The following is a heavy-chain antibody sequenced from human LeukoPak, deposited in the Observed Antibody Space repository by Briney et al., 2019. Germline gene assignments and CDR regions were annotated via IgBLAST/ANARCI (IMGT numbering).Heavy chain of an antibody. CDR2: IYHSGST. CDR3: ARDSRRGYYAFDI. D-gene: IGHD3-22*01. Sequence: PSETLSLTCTVSGYSISSGYYWGWIRQPPGKGLEWSGSIYHSGSTYYNPSIKSRVTISADTSKNQFSLKLSCVTAADTAVYYCARDSRRGYYAFDIWGQGTMVTVSS. CDR1: GYSISSGYY. V-gene: IGHV4-38-2*02. J-gene: IGHJ3*02.